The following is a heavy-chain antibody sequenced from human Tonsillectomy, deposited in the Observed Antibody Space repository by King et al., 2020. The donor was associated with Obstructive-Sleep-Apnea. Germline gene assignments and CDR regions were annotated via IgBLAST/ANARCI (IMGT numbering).Heavy chain of an antibody. V-gene: IGHV3-30*04. Sequence: VQLVESGGGVVQPGRSLRLSCAASGFTFSSYAMHWVRQAPGKGLEWVAVISYDGSNKYYADSVKGRFTISRDNSKNTLYLQMNSLRAEDTAVYYCARELNHSGRRITIFGVADVWGQGTTVTVSS. CDR3: ARELNHSGRRITIFGVADV. CDR1: GFTFSSYA. J-gene: IGHJ6*02. CDR2: ISYDGSNK. D-gene: IGHD3-3*01.